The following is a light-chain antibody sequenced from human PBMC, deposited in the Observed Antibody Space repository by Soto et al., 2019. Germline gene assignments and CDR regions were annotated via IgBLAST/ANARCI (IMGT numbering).Light chain of an antibody. J-gene: IGKJ3*01. CDR1: QSVYINS. CDR2: GAA. CDR3: QQYGASPLT. V-gene: IGKV3-20*01. Sequence: EIVLTQSPGTLSLSPGERATLSCRASQSVYINSLAWYQQKPGQPPRLLIYGAATRASDVPDRFSGSGSGADFALTITRLEPEDFAVYYCQQYGASPLTFVPGTRVD.